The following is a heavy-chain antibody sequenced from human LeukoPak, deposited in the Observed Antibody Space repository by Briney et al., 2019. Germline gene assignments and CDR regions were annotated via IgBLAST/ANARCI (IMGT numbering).Heavy chain of an antibody. Sequence: GESLKISCKGSGYSFTSYWIGRVRQMPGKGLEGRVIIYPGDSDTRYSPSFQGQVTISADKSISTAYLQWSSLKASDTAMYYCARTSYDYVWGSYRSNFDYWGQGTLVTVSS. CDR1: GYSFTSYW. D-gene: IGHD3-16*02. V-gene: IGHV5-51*01. CDR3: ARTSYDYVWGSYRSNFDY. CDR2: IYPGDSDT. J-gene: IGHJ4*02.